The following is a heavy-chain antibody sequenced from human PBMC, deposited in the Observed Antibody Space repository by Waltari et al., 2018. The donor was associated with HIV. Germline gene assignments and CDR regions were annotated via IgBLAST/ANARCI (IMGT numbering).Heavy chain of an antibody. D-gene: IGHD4-4*01. CDR1: GFSFGDFV. Sequence: EVPLVEVGGGLVQPGRPLILSCTGCGFSFGDFVISWFRQAPGKGLELVGLIRSRTYGGATEYAASGKGRFTISRDDLKSVAYLQMNSLKTEDTAVYYCTRSSKLDYWGQGTLVTVSS. J-gene: IGHJ4*02. CDR3: TRSSKLDY. CDR2: IRSRTYGGAT. V-gene: IGHV3-49*03.